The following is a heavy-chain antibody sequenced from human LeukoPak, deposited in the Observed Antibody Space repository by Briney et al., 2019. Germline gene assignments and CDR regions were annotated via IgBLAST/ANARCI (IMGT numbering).Heavy chain of an antibody. D-gene: IGHD2-15*01. CDR2: INLNSGGT. CDR3: ARGYCSGGSCYSVENWFDP. V-gene: IGHV1-2*06. CDR1: GYTFTGYY. Sequence: ASVKVSCKAAGYTFTGYYMFWVRQAPGQGLEWMGRINLNSGGTNYAQKFQGRVTMTRDTSISTAYMELSRLRSDDTAVYYCARGYCSGGSCYSVENWFDPWGQGTLVTVSS. J-gene: IGHJ5*02.